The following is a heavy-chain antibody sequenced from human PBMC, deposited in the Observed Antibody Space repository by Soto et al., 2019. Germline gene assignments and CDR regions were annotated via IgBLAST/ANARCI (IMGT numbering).Heavy chain of an antibody. Sequence: QVQLLQSGAAVKKPGSSVRVSCEASGGTFRTYAISWVRQAPGQGLEWMGEIIPIFGTVNYAHKFQGRVTITADESTTTAYMDLRRLRSEDTAVYYCAKGAVAGTPTSYYYYGMDVWGQGTTVTVSS. V-gene: IGHV1-69*12. CDR2: IIPIFGTV. CDR3: AKGAVAGTPTSYYYYGMDV. CDR1: GGTFRTYA. D-gene: IGHD6-19*01. J-gene: IGHJ6*02.